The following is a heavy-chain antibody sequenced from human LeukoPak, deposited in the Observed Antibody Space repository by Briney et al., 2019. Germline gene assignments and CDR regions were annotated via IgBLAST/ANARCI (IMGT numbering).Heavy chain of an antibody. J-gene: IGHJ4*02. V-gene: IGHV1-46*01. CDR1: GYTFTSNY. Sequence: ASVKVSCKASGYTFTSNYIHWVRQAPGQGLEWMGMIYPRDGSTSYAQKFQGRVTVTRDTSTSTVHMELSGLRSEDSAVYYCARDQEGFDYWGQGTLVTVSS. CDR2: IYPRDGST. CDR3: ARDQEGFDY.